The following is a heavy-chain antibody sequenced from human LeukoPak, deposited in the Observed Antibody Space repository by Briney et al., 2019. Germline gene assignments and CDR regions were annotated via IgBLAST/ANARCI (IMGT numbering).Heavy chain of an antibody. CDR2: SNANSGGT. CDR1: GYTFTGYY. CDR3: ARMQFVVVPAAIGY. J-gene: IGHJ4*02. Sequence: ASVKVSCKASGYTFTGYYMQWVRQAPGQGGEWMGWSNANSGGTKYVQKFQGRVTMTRDTSISTAYMELSRLRSDDTAVYYCARMQFVVVPAAIGYWGQGTLVTVSS. D-gene: IGHD2-2*02. V-gene: IGHV1-2*02.